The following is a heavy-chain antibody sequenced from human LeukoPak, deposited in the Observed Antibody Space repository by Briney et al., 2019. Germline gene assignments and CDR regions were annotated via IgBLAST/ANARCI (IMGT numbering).Heavy chain of an antibody. CDR1: GFTVSSNY. Sequence: PGGSLRLSCAASGFTVSSNYMSWVRQAPGKGLEWVGRIRSKANSYATAYAASVKGRFTISRDDSKSTAYLQMNSLRAEDTAVYYCAREGFSRGYYYYYYMDVWGKGTTVTISS. V-gene: IGHV3-73*01. CDR3: AREGFSRGYYYYYYMDV. CDR2: IRSKANSYAT. D-gene: IGHD6-13*01. J-gene: IGHJ6*03.